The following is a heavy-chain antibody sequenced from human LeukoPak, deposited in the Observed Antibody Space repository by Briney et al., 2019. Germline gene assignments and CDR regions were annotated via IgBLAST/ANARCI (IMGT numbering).Heavy chain of an antibody. CDR2: IYTSGST. Sequence: PSETLSLTCTVSGGSISSYYWSWIRQPAGKGLEWIGRIYTSGSTNYNPSLKSRVTISVDTSKNQFSLKLRSVTAADRAVYYCARETSQKGAHYMDVWGKGTTVTISS. D-gene: IGHD3-16*01. V-gene: IGHV4-4*07. CDR3: ARETSQKGAHYMDV. J-gene: IGHJ6*03. CDR1: GGSISSYY.